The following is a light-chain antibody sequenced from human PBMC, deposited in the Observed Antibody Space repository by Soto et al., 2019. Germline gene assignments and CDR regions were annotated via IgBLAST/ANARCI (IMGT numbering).Light chain of an antibody. CDR1: QSVGSS. J-gene: IGKJ4*01. V-gene: IGKV3-11*01. CDR3: QQRNNWPPLT. CDR2: DAS. Sequence: EIVWTQSPATLSLSPGERATLSCRASQSVGSSLGWYQQKPGQAPRLLLYDASNRATGIPPTLSGSGSGTDFTLTTSSLQPEDFAVYYCQQRNNWPPLTFGRGTKVDIK.